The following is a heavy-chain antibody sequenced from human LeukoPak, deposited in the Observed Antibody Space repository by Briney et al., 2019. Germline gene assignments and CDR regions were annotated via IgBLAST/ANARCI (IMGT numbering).Heavy chain of an antibody. CDR1: GGSISSYY. D-gene: IGHD1-26*01. CDR2: IYTSGST. CDR3: ARAGVWSYYYYYYMDV. J-gene: IGHJ6*03. Sequence: SETLSLTCTVSGGSISSYYWSWIRQPAGKGLEWIGRIYTSGSTNYNPSLKSRVTMSVDTSKNQFSLKLSSVTAADTAVYYCARAGVWSYYYYYYMDVWGKGTTVTVSS. V-gene: IGHV4-4*07.